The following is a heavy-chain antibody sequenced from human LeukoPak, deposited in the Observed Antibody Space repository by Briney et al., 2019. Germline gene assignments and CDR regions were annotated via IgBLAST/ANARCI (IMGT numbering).Heavy chain of an antibody. D-gene: IGHD2-8*01. CDR3: ATWAYCTNGVCFQYYFDY. CDR1: GFTFSNYA. Sequence: GGSLRLSCAASGFTFSNYAMSWVRQAPGKGLEWVSAISGSGGSTYYADSVKGRFTISRDNSKNTLYLQMNSLRAEDTAVYYCATWAYCTNGVCFQYYFDYWGQGTLVTVSS. J-gene: IGHJ4*02. CDR2: ISGSGGST. V-gene: IGHV3-23*01.